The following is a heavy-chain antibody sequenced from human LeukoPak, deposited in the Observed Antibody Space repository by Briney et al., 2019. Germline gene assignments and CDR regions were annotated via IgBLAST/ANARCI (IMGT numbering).Heavy chain of an antibody. Sequence: ASVKVSCKASGYTFTSYYMHWVRQAPGQGLQWMGIINSSGGSTSYAQKFQGRVTMTRDTSTSTVYMELSSLRSEDTAVYYCARDEGEPYYYYGMDVWGQGTTVTVSS. CDR1: GYTFTSYY. CDR3: ARDEGEPYYYYGMDV. CDR2: INSSGGST. V-gene: IGHV1-46*01. J-gene: IGHJ6*02.